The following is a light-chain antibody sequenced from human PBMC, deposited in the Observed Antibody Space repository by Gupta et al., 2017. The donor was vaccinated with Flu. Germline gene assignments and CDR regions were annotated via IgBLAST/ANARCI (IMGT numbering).Light chain of an antibody. V-gene: IGLV2-23*02. Sequence: QSALTQPASVSGSPGQSITISCTGTSSDVGSYNRVSWYQQLPGKAPKVMIYEVNRRPSGVSNRFSGSKSGNTASLTISGLQAEDEADYYCCSNASSSIYIFRGGTKMTVL. J-gene: IGLJ2*01. CDR1: SSDVGSYNR. CDR3: CSNASSSIYI. CDR2: EVN.